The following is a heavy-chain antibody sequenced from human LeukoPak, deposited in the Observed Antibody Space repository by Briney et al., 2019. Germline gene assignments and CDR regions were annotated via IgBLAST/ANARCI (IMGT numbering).Heavy chain of an antibody. CDR1: GFTFSNYA. Sequence: GGSLRLSCAASGFTFSNYATNWVRQAPGKGLEWVSTIINSGGSTYYADSVKGRFTISRDSSKNTLYLQMNSLRDEDTAVYYCAKDIYGDYGGLDYWGQGTLVTVSS. V-gene: IGHV3-23*01. D-gene: IGHD4-17*01. CDR3: AKDIYGDYGGLDY. CDR2: IINSGGST. J-gene: IGHJ4*02.